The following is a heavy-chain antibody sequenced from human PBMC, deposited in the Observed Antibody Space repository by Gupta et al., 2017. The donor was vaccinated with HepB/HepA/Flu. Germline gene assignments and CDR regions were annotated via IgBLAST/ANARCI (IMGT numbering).Heavy chain of an antibody. Sequence: QVQLVQSGAEVKKPGPSVKVSAKSSGHTFTSYDIIWGRQVTGQGLEWMGWMNPNSGNTGYEQKFQGRVTMTRNTSISTAYMELSSLRSEDTAVYYCARNWGLGFGELYYYYYGMDVWGQGTTVTVSS. CDR3: ARNWGLGFGELYYYYYGMDV. D-gene: IGHD3-10*01. CDR1: GHTFTSYD. V-gene: IGHV1-8*01. CDR2: MNPNSGNT. J-gene: IGHJ6*02.